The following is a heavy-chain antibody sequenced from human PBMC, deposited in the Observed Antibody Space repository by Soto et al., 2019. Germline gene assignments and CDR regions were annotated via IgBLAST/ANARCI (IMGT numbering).Heavy chain of an antibody. V-gene: IGHV4-34*02. CDR3: ATRITVFGLLIPPFDP. Sequence: QVHLQQWGAGLLKPSETLSLTCAVYGWSVNGYYWNWILQPPGKGLEWIGEINHTGCTHYNQSLKSRVTMSVDTSKNQFSLRLSSVTAADTAIYYCATRITVFGLLIPPFDPWGQGTQVTVSS. CDR1: GWSVNGYY. D-gene: IGHD3-3*01. CDR2: INHTGCT. J-gene: IGHJ5*02.